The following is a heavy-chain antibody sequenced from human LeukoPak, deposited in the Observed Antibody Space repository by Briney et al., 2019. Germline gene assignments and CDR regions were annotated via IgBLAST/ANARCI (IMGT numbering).Heavy chain of an antibody. V-gene: IGHV1-18*01. CDR3: ASSAGSGALDI. D-gene: IGHD3-10*01. Sequence: ASVTLSCKASGYTFTSYGVSWGGRARGPPLKWMGCISAHNGNTKYAQNLQGRVTMTTDTFTSTAYMELRSLRSDDTAVYYCASSAGSGALDIWGQGTMVTVSS. CDR2: ISAHNGNT. CDR1: GYTFTSYG. J-gene: IGHJ3*02.